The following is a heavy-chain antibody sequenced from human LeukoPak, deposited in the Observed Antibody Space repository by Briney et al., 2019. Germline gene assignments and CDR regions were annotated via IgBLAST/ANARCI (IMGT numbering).Heavy chain of an antibody. Sequence: PSETLSLTCTLSGGSISGYYWSWIRQPPGKGLEWIGHIYYSGSTNYNPSLKSRVTISVDTSKNQFPLKLSSVTAADTDVYYCARVEMATMDYWGQGTLVTVSS. CDR3: ARVEMATMDY. CDR1: GGSISGYY. V-gene: IGHV4-59*01. D-gene: IGHD5-24*01. J-gene: IGHJ4*02. CDR2: IYYSGST.